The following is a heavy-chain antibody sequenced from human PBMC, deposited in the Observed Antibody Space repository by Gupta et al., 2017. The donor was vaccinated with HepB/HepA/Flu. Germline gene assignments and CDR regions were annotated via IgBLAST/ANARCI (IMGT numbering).Heavy chain of an antibody. J-gene: IGHJ4*02. D-gene: IGHD3-22*01. CDR3: VRGRYSYDVSGTFDF. Sequence: DVQLLESGGGVLQPGGSRRLSCVASGFTFDEFALHWVRQRPGKGLEWVSVISGDGTSTYFADSVKGRFTISRDNTENSLFLQMNSLTIEDTAFYYCVRGRYSYDVSGTFDFWGQGTLLTVSS. CDR1: GFTFDEFA. V-gene: IGHV3-43*02. CDR2: ISGDGTST.